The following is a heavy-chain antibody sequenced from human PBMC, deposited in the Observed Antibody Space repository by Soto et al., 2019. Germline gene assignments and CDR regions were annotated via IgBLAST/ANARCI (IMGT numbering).Heavy chain of an antibody. V-gene: IGHV3-13*01. Sequence: PGGSLRLSCAASGFTFSSYDMHWVRQGTGKGLEWVSAIGTAGDTYYPGSLKGRFTISRGNAKNSLYLQMNNLRAGDTAVYYCVRGSRWAFDIWGQGTMVTV. J-gene: IGHJ3*02. CDR2: IGTAGDT. CDR3: VRGSRWAFDI. CDR1: GFTFSSYD.